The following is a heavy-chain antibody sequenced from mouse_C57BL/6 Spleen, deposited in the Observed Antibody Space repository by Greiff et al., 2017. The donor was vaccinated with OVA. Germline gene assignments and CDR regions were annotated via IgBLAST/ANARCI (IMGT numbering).Heavy chain of an antibody. CDR2: IDTSDSYT. Sequence: QVQLQQPGAELVMPGASVKLSCKASGYTFTSYWMHWVKQRPGQGLEWIGEIDTSDSYTNYNQKFKGKSTLTVDKSSSTAYMQLSSLTSEDSAVYYCARSNYGSGYWYFDVWGTGTTVTVSS. J-gene: IGHJ1*03. V-gene: IGHV1-69*01. D-gene: IGHD1-1*01. CDR1: GYTFTSYW. CDR3: ARSNYGSGYWYFDV.